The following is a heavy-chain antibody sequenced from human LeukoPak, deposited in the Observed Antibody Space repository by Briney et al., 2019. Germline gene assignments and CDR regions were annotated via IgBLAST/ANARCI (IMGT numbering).Heavy chain of an antibody. CDR1: GFTFNNYG. Sequence: GGSLRLSCAASGFTFNNYGMNWVRQAPGKGLEWISFISGRSITIYYADSVKGRFTISRDNARNSLYLQMNSLRAEDTAVYYCVRAQAQSSGWYYWGQGTLVTVSS. CDR2: ISGRSITI. V-gene: IGHV3-48*04. J-gene: IGHJ4*02. CDR3: VRAQAQSSGWYY. D-gene: IGHD6-19*01.